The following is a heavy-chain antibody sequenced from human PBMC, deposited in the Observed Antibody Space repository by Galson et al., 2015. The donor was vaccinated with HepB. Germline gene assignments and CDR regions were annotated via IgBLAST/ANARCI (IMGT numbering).Heavy chain of an antibody. D-gene: IGHD3-10*01. CDR1: GFTFSDYY. V-gene: IGHV3-11*06. Sequence: SLRLSCAASGFTFSDYYMSWIRQAPGKGLEWVSYISSSSSYTNYADSVKGRFTISRDNAKNSLYLQMNSLRAEDTAVYYCARSITMVRGPGAFDIWGQGTMVTVSS. CDR3: ARSITMVRGPGAFDI. CDR2: ISSSSSYT. J-gene: IGHJ3*02.